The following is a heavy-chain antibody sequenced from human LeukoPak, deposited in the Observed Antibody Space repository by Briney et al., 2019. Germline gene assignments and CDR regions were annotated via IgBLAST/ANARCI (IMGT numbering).Heavy chain of an antibody. Sequence: PSETLSLTCTVSGGSISSYYWSWIRQPPGKGLEWIGYIYYSGSTNYNPSLKSRVTISVDTSKNQFSLKLSSVTAADTAVYYCARHYPFSLGSGWLNFDYWGQGTLVTVSS. CDR2: IYYSGST. J-gene: IGHJ4*02. D-gene: IGHD6-19*01. CDR1: GGSISSYY. V-gene: IGHV4-59*08. CDR3: ARHYPFSLGSGWLNFDY.